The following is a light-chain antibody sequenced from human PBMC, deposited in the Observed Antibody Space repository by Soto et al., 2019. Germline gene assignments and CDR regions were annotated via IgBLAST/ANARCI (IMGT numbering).Light chain of an antibody. Sequence: QSVLTQPPSVSGAPGQRVTISCTGSSSNIGAGYAVHWYQQLPGTAPKLLISDNTNRPSGVPDRFSASKSGTTASLAITGLQAEDEAEYYCQSYYNSHDWDVIFGGGTKLTVL. CDR1: SSNIGAGYA. CDR3: QSYYNSHDWDVI. CDR2: DNT. V-gene: IGLV1-40*01. J-gene: IGLJ2*01.